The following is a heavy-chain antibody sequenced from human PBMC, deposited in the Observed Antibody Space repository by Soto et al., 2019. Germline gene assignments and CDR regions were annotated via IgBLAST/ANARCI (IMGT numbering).Heavy chain of an antibody. CDR2: ISSSGSTI. V-gene: IGHV3-48*03. CDR3: AREGDIVATRYFDY. D-gene: IGHD5-12*01. J-gene: IGHJ4*02. CDR1: GFTFSSYE. Sequence: GGSLRLSCAAPGFTFSSYEMNWVRQAPGKGLEWVSYISSSGSTIYYADSVKGRFTISRDNAKNSLYLQMNSLRAEDTAVYYCAREGDIVATRYFDYWGQGTLVTVSS.